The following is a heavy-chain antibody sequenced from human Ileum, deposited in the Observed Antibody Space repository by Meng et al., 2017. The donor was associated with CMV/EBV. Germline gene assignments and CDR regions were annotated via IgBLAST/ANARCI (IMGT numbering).Heavy chain of an antibody. Sequence: SETLSLTCTVSGGSISSSSYYWGWIRQPPGKGLEWIGSIYYSGSTYYNPSLKSRVTISVDTSKNQFSLKLSSVTAADTAVYYCAREAGGRYCSSTSCYRGTIDYWGQGTLVTVSS. CDR1: GGSISSSSYY. V-gene: IGHV4-39*07. CDR2: IYYSGST. D-gene: IGHD2-2*01. CDR3: AREAGGRYCSSTSCYRGTIDY. J-gene: IGHJ4*02.